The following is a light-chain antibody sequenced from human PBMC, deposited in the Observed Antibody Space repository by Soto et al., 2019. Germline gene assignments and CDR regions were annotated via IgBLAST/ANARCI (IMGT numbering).Light chain of an antibody. CDR2: DAS. V-gene: IGKV1-5*01. CDR3: QQYNSYST. CDR1: QSISSW. J-gene: IGKJ1*01. Sequence: DIQMTHAPSSLPASVGDRVTITCRASQSISSWLAWYQQKPGKAPKLLVYDASSLESGVPSRFSGSGSGTEFTLTISSLQPDDFATYYCQQYNSYSTFGQGTKVDI.